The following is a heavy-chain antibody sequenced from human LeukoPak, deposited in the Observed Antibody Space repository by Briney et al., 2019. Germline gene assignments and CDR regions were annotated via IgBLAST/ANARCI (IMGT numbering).Heavy chain of an antibody. CDR1: GGSTNSGGYS. CDR3: ASHSGGYAY. J-gene: IGHJ4*02. CDR2: IYYSENT. D-gene: IGHD5-12*01. V-gene: IGHV4-30-4*07. Sequence: SETLSLTCAVSGGSTNSGGYSWSWIRQPPGKGLEWIGYIYYSENTYYNPSLKSRVTISVDASKNQFSLKLSSVTAADTAVYYCASHSGGYAYWGQGTLVTVSS.